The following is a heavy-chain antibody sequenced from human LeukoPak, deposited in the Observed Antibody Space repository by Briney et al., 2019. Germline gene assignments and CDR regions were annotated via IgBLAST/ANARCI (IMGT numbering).Heavy chain of an antibody. D-gene: IGHD3-10*01. V-gene: IGHV3-48*04. CDR1: GFTFNAYS. J-gene: IGHJ4*02. Sequence: GGSLRLSCVASGFTFNAYSMNWARQAPGKGLEWISYIRSRDGIVSYADSVKGRFTISRDNAKNSLYLQMNSLRAEDTAVYYCARDSYYGSGSYSYDYWGQGTLVTVSS. CDR2: IRSRDGIV. CDR3: ARDSYYGSGSYSYDY.